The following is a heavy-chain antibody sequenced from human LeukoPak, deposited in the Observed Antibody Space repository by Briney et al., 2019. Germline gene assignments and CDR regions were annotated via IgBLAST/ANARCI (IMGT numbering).Heavy chain of an antibody. CDR2: IYHSGST. V-gene: IGHV4-38-2*02. D-gene: IGHD2-21*01. J-gene: IGHJ5*02. CDR1: GYSISSGYY. Sequence: SETLSLTCAVSGYSISSGYYWGWIRPPPGKGLEWIGRIYHSGSTYYNPSLKSRVTISVDTSKNQFSLKLSSVTAADTAVYYCAREYGIVRYWFDPWGQGTLVTVSS. CDR3: AREYGIVRYWFDP.